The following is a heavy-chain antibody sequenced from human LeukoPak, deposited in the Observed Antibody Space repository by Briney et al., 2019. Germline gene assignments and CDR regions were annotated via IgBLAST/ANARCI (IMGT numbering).Heavy chain of an antibody. Sequence: SETLSLTCTVSGGSISTTTYYWAWIRQSPGKGLEWIGSIYNSVNTYYNPSLKSRVTISVDTSENHFSLKLSSVTAADTAVYYCASYSYDSSGYSELDDWGQETLVTVSA. CDR3: ASYSYDSSGYSELDD. CDR2: IYNSVNT. CDR1: GGSISTTTYY. D-gene: IGHD3-22*01. V-gene: IGHV4-39*02. J-gene: IGHJ4*02.